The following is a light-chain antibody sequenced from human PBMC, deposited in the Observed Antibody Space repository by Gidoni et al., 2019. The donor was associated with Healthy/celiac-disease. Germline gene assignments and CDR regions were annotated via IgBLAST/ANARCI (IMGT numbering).Light chain of an antibody. V-gene: IGKV1-39*01. Sequence: DIQMPQSQASLSASVGDRVTITCRASQSISSYLNWYQQKPGKAPKLLIYAASSLQSGVPSRFSGSGSGTDFTLTISSLQPEDFATYYCQQSYSTPPNFGPGTKVDIK. CDR3: QQSYSTPPN. CDR1: QSISSY. J-gene: IGKJ3*01. CDR2: AAS.